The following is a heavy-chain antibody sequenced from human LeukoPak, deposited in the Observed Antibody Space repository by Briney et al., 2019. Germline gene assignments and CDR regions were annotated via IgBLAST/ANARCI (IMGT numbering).Heavy chain of an antibody. CDR3: ARDLLNEGNHLDY. V-gene: IGHV4-30-4*01. Sequence: SQTLSLTCTVSGGSISSGDYYWSWIRQPPGKGLEWIGYIYYSGSTYYNPSLKSRVTISVDTSKNQFSLKLSSVTAADTAVYYCARDLLNEGNHLDYWGQGTPVTVSS. J-gene: IGHJ4*02. D-gene: IGHD4-23*01. CDR1: GGSISSGDYY. CDR2: IYYSGST.